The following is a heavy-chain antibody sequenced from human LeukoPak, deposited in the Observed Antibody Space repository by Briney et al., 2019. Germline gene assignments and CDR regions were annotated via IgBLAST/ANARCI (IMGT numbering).Heavy chain of an antibody. Sequence: ASVKVSCKASGYTFTGYYMHWVRQAPGQGLEWMGWINPNSGGTNYAQKFQGRVTMTRDTSISTAYMELSRLRSDDTAVYYCARGRDLEWLSTYYYYGMDVWGQGTTVTVSS. D-gene: IGHD3-3*01. CDR1: GYTFTGYY. V-gene: IGHV1-2*02. CDR3: ARGRDLEWLSTYYYYGMDV. J-gene: IGHJ6*02. CDR2: INPNSGGT.